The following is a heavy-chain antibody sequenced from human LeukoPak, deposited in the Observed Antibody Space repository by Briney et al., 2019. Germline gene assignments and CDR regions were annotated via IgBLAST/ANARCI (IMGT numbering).Heavy chain of an antibody. CDR3: ARDEVLRYFDWFEANYYYYGMDV. D-gene: IGHD3-9*01. J-gene: IGHJ6*02. CDR1: GFTFSSYG. CDR2: IWYDGSNK. Sequence: GGSLRLSCAASGFTFSSYGMHWVRQAPGKGLEWVAVIWYDGSNKYYADSAKGRFTISRDNSKNTLYLQMNSLRAEDTAVYYCARDEVLRYFDWFEANYYYYGMDVWGQGTTVTVSS. V-gene: IGHV3-33*01.